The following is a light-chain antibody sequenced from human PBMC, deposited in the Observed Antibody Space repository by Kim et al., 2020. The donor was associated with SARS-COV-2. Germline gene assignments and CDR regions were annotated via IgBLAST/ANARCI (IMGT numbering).Light chain of an antibody. V-gene: IGLV3-19*01. CDR3: NSRDSSGNHVV. CDR1: SLRSYY. J-gene: IGLJ2*01. Sequence: SELTQDPAVSVALGQTVRITCQGDSLRSYYASWYQQKPGQAPVLVIYGKNNRPSGIPDRFSGSSSGNTASLTITGAQAEDEADYYCNSRDSSGNHVVFGGGTQLTVL. CDR2: GKN.